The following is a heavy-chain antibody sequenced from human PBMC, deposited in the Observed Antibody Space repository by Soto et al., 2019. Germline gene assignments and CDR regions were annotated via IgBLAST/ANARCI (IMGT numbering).Heavy chain of an antibody. V-gene: IGHV1-46*01. CDR1: GYTFTSYY. CDR3: ARDRGGSGSYSYFDY. Sequence: QVQLVQSGAEVKKPGASVKVSCKASGYTFTSYYMHWVRQAPGQGLEWMGIINPSGGSTSYAQKFQGRVTMTRDTSTSTVYMGLSSLRSEDTAVYYCARDRGGSGSYSYFDYWGQGTLVTVSS. J-gene: IGHJ4*02. CDR2: INPSGGST. D-gene: IGHD1-26*01.